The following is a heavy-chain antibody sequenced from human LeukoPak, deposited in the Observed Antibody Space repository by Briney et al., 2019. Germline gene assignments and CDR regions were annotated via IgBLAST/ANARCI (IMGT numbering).Heavy chain of an antibody. D-gene: IGHD1-20*01. J-gene: IGHJ4*02. CDR3: AMFSYVSGTTIS. V-gene: IGHV3-74*01. CDR2: VKSDGSVT. CDR1: GFTFSSYW. Sequence: GGSLRLSCAASGFTFSSYWMHWVRQAPGKGLVWVSRVKSDGSVTNYADSVKGRFTISRDNAKNTLYLQMNSLRAEDTAVYYCAMFSYVSGTTISWGQGTLVTVSS.